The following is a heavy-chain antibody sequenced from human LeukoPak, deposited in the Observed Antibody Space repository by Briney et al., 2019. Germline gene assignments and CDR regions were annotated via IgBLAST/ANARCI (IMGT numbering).Heavy chain of an antibody. J-gene: IGHJ4*02. CDR2: INHSGST. CDR1: VGSFSGYY. V-gene: IGHV4-34*01. CDR3: AKLSAFGGYCSCTNCHAAPDF. Sequence: PPGTLSLTSAVSVGSFSGYYWSWIRPPPGKGLEWIGEINHSGSTNYNPSLKRRVNIAVETSENQYSLMLSSVTAADTAVYYCAKLSAFGGYCSCTNCHAAPDFWGQGTLVTVSS. D-gene: IGHD2-2*01.